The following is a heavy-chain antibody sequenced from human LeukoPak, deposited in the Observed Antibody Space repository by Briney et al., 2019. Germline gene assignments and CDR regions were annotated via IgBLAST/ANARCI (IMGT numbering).Heavy chain of an antibody. CDR3: AKDHPSGSYLYYYYYGMDV. CDR2: ISGSGGST. Sequence: QTGGSLRLSCAASGFTFSSYAMSWVRQAPGKGLEWVSAISGSGGSTYYADSVKGRFTISRDNSKSTLYLQMNSLRAEDTAVYYCAKDHPSGSYLYYYYYGMDVWGQGTTVTVSS. D-gene: IGHD1-26*01. V-gene: IGHV3-23*01. J-gene: IGHJ6*02. CDR1: GFTFSSYA.